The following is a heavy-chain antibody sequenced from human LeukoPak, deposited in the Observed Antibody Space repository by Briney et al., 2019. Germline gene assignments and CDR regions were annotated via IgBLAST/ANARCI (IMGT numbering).Heavy chain of an antibody. CDR1: GFTFSSYW. D-gene: IGHD2-21*02. Sequence: PGGSLRLSCAASGFTFSSYWMYWVRQAPGKGLVWVSRINSDGSSTSYADSVKGRFTISRDNAKNTLYLQMNSLRAEDTAVYYCARESVTAPHFDYWGQGTLVTVSS. CDR2: INSDGSST. CDR3: ARESVTAPHFDY. V-gene: IGHV3-74*01. J-gene: IGHJ4*02.